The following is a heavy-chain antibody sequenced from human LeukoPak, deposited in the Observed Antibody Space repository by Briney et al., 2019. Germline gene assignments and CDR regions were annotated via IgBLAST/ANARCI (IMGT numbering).Heavy chain of an antibody. Sequence: ASVKVSCKASGYTFTSYGISWVRQAPGQGLERMGWINPNSGGTNYAQKFQGRVAMTRDTSISTAYMELSRLRSDDTAVYYCARAFYYGSGSHSIDYWGQGTLVTVSS. CDR1: GYTFTSYG. CDR2: INPNSGGT. D-gene: IGHD3-10*01. J-gene: IGHJ4*02. CDR3: ARAFYYGSGSHSIDY. V-gene: IGHV1-2*02.